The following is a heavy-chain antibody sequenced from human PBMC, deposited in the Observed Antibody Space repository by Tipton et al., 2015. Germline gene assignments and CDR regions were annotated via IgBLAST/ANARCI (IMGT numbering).Heavy chain of an antibody. D-gene: IGHD2-15*01. CDR1: GGSISSSSYY. CDR3: ARDFTPYQYYGLDV. J-gene: IGHJ6*02. CDR2: IYYSGST. V-gene: IGHV4-39*02. Sequence: LRLSCTVSGGSISSSSYYWGWIRQPPGKGLEWIGSIYYSGSTYYNPSLKSRVTISVDTSKNQFSLRLSSVTAADTAVYYCARDFTPYQYYGLDVWGQGTTVTVSS.